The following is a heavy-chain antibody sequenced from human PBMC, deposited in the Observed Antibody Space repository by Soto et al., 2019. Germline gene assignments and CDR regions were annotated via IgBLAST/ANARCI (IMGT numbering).Heavy chain of an antibody. CDR3: ARGSEGNAFDI. CDR2: IWYDGSKK. Sequence: PGGSRRLSCAASGFTFSSYGMHWVRQAPGKGLEWVALIWYDGSKKYYADSVKGRFTISRDDSKNTLYLQMDSLRAEGTAVYYCARGSEGNAFDIWGQGTLVTVSS. D-gene: IGHD3-10*01. V-gene: IGHV3-33*01. J-gene: IGHJ3*02. CDR1: GFTFSSYG.